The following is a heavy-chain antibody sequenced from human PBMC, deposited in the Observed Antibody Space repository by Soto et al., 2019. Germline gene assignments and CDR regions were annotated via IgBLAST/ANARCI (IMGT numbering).Heavy chain of an antibody. J-gene: IGHJ5*01. V-gene: IGHV3-21*01. CDR3: ARDGSPYDFWSGYYNNWYDS. D-gene: IGHD3-3*01. CDR1: GFTFSSHI. Sequence: EVHLVEFGGGLVKPGGSLRLSCVGSGFTFSSHIMTWVRQAPGKGLEWVSSISSSSSYKYYGDSVKGRFTISRDNARNSFYLQMDSLRAEDTAVYYCARDGSPYDFWSGYYNNWYDSWGQGTLVTVSS. CDR2: ISSSSSYK.